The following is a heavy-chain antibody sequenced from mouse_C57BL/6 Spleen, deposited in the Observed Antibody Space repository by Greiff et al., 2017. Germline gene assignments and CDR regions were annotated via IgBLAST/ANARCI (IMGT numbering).Heavy chain of an antibody. J-gene: IGHJ2*01. D-gene: IGHD1-1*01. CDR3: ARITTVAYYFDY. Sequence: QVQLQQPGAELVKPGASVKMSCKASGYTFTSYWITWVKQRPGQGLEWIGDIYPGSGSTNYNEKFKSKATLTVDTSSITAYMQLSSLTSEDSAVYYCARITTVAYYFDYWGQGTTLTVSS. CDR2: IYPGSGST. CDR1: GYTFTSYW. V-gene: IGHV1-55*01.